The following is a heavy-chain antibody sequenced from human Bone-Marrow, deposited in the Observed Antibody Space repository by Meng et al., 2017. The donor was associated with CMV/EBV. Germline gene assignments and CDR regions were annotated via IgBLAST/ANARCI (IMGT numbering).Heavy chain of an antibody. CDR1: GFTFSSYA. Sequence: GESLKISCAASGFTFSSYAMHWVRQAPGKGLEWVAVISYDGSNKYYADSVKSRFTISRDNSKNTLYLQMNSLRAEDTAVYYCAREGWGYLNYWGQGTLVTVSS. V-gene: IGHV3-30-3*01. CDR3: AREGWGYLNY. D-gene: IGHD2-15*01. CDR2: ISYDGSNK. J-gene: IGHJ4*02.